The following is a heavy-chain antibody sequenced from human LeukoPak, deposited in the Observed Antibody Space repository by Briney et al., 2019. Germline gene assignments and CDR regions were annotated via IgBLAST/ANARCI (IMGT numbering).Heavy chain of an antibody. CDR1: GFTFSSYA. J-gene: IGHJ4*02. CDR3: AKDRLGYCSGGSCYDFDY. D-gene: IGHD2-15*01. CDR2: ISGSGDST. V-gene: IGHV3-23*01. Sequence: GGSLRLSCAASGFTFSSYAMSWVRQAPGKGLEWVSGISGSGDSTYYADSVKGRFTISRDNSKNTLDLQVNSLRAEDTAVYYCAKDRLGYCSGGSCYDFDYWGQGTLVTVSS.